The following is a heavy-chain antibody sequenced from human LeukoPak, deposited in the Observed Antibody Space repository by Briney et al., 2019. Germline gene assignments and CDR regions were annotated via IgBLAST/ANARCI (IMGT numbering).Heavy chain of an antibody. CDR2: INPDGSGT. CDR3: ARVWESSGPGTVLYYYYGMDV. Sequence: PGGSLRLSCAASGFTFSSYWMHWVRQGPGKGLVWVSRINPDGSGTSHADSVKGRFTISRDNAKNTLYLQMNSLRAEDTAVYYCARVWESSGPGTVLYYYYGMDVWGQGTTVTVSS. CDR1: GFTFSSYW. D-gene: IGHD6-19*01. J-gene: IGHJ6*02. V-gene: IGHV3-74*01.